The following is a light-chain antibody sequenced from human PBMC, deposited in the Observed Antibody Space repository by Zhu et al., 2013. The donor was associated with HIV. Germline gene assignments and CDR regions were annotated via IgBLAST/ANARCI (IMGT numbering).Light chain of an antibody. Sequence: DIQMTQSPSSLSTSIGDRVIITCRASQSMSSYLNWYQQKPGEAPRLLIYAASTLQRGVPSRFSGSGSGTDFTLTISSLQPEDFATYYCQQSYSSPWTFGQGTKVEIK. CDR1: QSMSSY. CDR3: QQSYSSPWT. CDR2: AAS. V-gene: IGKV1-39*01. J-gene: IGKJ1*01.